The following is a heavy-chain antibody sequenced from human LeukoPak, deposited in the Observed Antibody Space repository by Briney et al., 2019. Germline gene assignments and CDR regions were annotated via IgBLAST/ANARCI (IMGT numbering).Heavy chain of an antibody. J-gene: IGHJ4*02. D-gene: IGHD2-21*02. Sequence: PGGSLRLSCAASGFTFSSYSMNWVRQAPGKGLEWVSSISSSSSYIYYADSVKGRFTISRDNAKNTLYLQMNSLRAEDTAVYYCARVFSQVAVTRNLTRPQARGRAIDYWGQGTLVTVSS. V-gene: IGHV3-21*01. CDR3: ARVFSQVAVTRNLTRPQARGRAIDY. CDR1: GFTFSSYS. CDR2: ISSSSSYI.